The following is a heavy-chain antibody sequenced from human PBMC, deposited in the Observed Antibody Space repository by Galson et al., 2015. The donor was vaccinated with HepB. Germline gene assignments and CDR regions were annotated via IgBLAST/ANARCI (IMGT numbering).Heavy chain of an antibody. CDR1: GYTFSTYG. Sequence: SVKVSCKATGYTFSTYGFHWVRQAPGQGLEWMGWISAYNGNINYPQKFQGRVTMTTDTSTSTAYMELRTLRSDDTAIYYCVRGDYGDYIPFDYWGQGTLVTVSS. J-gene: IGHJ4*02. V-gene: IGHV1-18*01. CDR2: ISAYNGNI. D-gene: IGHD4-17*01. CDR3: VRGDYGDYIPFDY.